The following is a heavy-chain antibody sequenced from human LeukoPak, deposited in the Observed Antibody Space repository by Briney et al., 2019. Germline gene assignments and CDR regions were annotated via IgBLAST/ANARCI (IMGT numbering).Heavy chain of an antibody. CDR3: ARALNWVNDY. J-gene: IGHJ4*02. CDR1: GYTFTDNY. CDR2: IDPKSGGT. D-gene: IGHD3-16*01. V-gene: IGHV1-2*02. Sequence: ASVKVSCKASGYTFTDNYMYRIRQAPGQGLEWMGWIDPKSGGTKYAQKFQDRVTMTTDTSINTAYMELSRLTSDDTAVYYCARALNWVNDYWSQGTLVTVSS.